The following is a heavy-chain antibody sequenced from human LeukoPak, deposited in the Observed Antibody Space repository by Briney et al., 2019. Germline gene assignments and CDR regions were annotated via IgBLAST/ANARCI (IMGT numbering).Heavy chain of an antibody. CDR1: GGSISNYY. CDR3: ARHTVNVGNDY. Sequence: SETLSLTCSVSGGSISNYYWSWIRQPPGKALEWIGYIYYSGSANYNPSLKSRVTISVDTSKNQFSLKLGSVTAADTAVYYCARHTVNVGNDYWGRGTLVTVSS. D-gene: IGHD4-17*01. V-gene: IGHV4-59*08. CDR2: IYYSGSA. J-gene: IGHJ4*02.